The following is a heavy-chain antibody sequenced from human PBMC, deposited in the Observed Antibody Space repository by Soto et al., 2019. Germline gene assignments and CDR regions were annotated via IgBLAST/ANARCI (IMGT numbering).Heavy chain of an antibody. V-gene: IGHV3-30-3*01. CDR1: GFTFRSYA. CDR2: ISYDGSNK. Sequence: GGSLRLSCTASGFTFRSYAMHWVRQAPGKGLEWVAVISYDGSNKYYADSVKGRFTISRDNSKNTLYLQMNSLRAEDTAVYYCARPLWRDDYNWGYFDLWGRGTLVTVSS. J-gene: IGHJ2*01. D-gene: IGHD4-4*01. CDR3: ARPLWRDDYNWGYFDL.